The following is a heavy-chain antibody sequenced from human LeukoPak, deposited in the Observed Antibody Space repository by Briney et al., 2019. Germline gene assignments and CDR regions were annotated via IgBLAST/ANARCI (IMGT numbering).Heavy chain of an antibody. CDR1: GGSISSSSYY. V-gene: IGHV4-39*01. CDR3: AGLYDGANSIDY. CDR2: IYYSGST. J-gene: IGHJ4*02. Sequence: SETLSLTCTVSGGSISSSSYYWGWIRQPPGKGLEWIGSIYYSGSTYYNPSLKSRVTISVDTSKSQLSLKLSSVTAADTAVYYCAGLYDGANSIDYWGQGTLVTVSS. D-gene: IGHD4-23*01.